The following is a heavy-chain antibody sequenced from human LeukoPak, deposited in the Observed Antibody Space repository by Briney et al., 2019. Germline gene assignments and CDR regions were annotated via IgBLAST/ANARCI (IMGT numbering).Heavy chain of an antibody. CDR2: VYYSGRA. CDR3: ARLRKGRYFDYFFES. V-gene: IGHV4-39*02. CDR1: GDSVSTINSY. D-gene: IGHD3-9*01. J-gene: IGHJ4*02. Sequence: SETLSLTCTVSGDSVSTINSYWGWIRQPPGKGLEWIGNVYYSGRANYSPSLRSRVTMSVDTSKNRFSLKMTSVTAADTAVYFCARLRKGRYFDYFFESRGQGALVTVSS.